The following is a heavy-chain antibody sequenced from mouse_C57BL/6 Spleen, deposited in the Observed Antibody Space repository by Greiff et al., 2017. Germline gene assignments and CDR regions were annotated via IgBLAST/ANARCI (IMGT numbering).Heavy chain of an antibody. CDR1: GFSLTSYA. J-gene: IGHJ4*01. Sequence: VKLMESGPGLVAPSQSLSITCTVSGFSLTSYAISWVRQPPGKGLEWLGVIWTGGGTNYNSALKSRLSISKDNSKSQVFLKMNSLQTDDTARYYCARSYYDYDGYAMDYWGQGTSVTVSS. V-gene: IGHV2-9-1*01. CDR2: IWTGGGT. D-gene: IGHD2-4*01. CDR3: ARSYYDYDGYAMDY.